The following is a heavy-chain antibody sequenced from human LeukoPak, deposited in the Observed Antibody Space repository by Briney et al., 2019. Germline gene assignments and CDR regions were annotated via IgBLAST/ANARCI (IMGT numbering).Heavy chain of an antibody. CDR1: GFTFSDYA. CDR2: IAWNSGTK. J-gene: IGHJ2*01. CDR3: AKASSHWYFDL. V-gene: IGHV3-9*01. Sequence: GRSLRLSCATSGFTFSDYAMHWVRQALGKGLEWVASIAWNSGTKDYADSVKGRYTISRDNSAKSLFLQMNTLRPDDTALYFCAKASSHWYFDLWGRGTLVIVSS.